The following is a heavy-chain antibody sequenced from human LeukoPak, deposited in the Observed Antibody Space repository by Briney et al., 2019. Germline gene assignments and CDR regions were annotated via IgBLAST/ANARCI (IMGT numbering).Heavy chain of an antibody. V-gene: IGHV3-23*01. Sequence: GGSLRLSCAASGFTFSSYAMSWVRQAPGKGLEWVSAISGSGGSTYYADSVKGRFTISRDNSKNTLYLQMNSLRAKDTAVYYCAKGGAYYYDSSGYFSIWGQGTMVTVSS. CDR3: AKGGAYYYDSSGYFSI. D-gene: IGHD3-22*01. CDR1: GFTFSSYA. CDR2: ISGSGGST. J-gene: IGHJ3*02.